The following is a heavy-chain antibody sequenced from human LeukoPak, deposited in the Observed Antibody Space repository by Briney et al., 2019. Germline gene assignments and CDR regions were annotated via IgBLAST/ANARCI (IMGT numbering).Heavy chain of an antibody. CDR3: ARSGSGYLRYYFDY. V-gene: IGHV4-39*07. J-gene: IGHJ4*02. Sequence: SETLSLTCTVSGDSISSYYWGWIRQPPGKGLEWIGSMYYSGRTYYNPSLKSRVTISVDTSKNHFSLKLTSVTAADTAVYYCARSGSGYLRYYFDYWGQGTLVTVSS. D-gene: IGHD5-12*01. CDR1: GDSISSYY. CDR2: MYYSGRT.